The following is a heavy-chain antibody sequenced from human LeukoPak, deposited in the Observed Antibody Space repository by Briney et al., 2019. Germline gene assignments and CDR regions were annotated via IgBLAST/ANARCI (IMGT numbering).Heavy chain of an antibody. J-gene: IGHJ5*02. CDR2: INHSGGT. V-gene: IGHV4-34*01. CDR1: GGSFSGYY. Sequence: PSETLSLTCAVYGGSFSGYYWSWIRQPPGKGLEWIGEINHSGGTNYNPSLKSRVTISVDTSKNQFSLKLSSVTAADTAVYYCARTRGTSYDFWSGRVFDPWGQGTLVTVSS. D-gene: IGHD3-3*01. CDR3: ARTRGTSYDFWSGRVFDP.